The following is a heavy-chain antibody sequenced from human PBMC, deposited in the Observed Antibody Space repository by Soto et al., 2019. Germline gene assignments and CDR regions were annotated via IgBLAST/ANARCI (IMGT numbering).Heavy chain of an antibody. CDR2: IYRGGST. V-gene: IGHV3-53*02. CDR1: GFSVSSDY. CDR3: ARAKEWTALDI. D-gene: IGHD3-3*01. Sequence: DVQLVETGGGLIQPGGSLRLSCAASGFSVSSDYMNWVRQDPGKGLEWVSVIYRGGSTYYADSVRGRFTISRDNSENTLCLQMTSLRAKDTAVYYSARAKEWTALDIWGQGKMVTVSS. J-gene: IGHJ3*02.